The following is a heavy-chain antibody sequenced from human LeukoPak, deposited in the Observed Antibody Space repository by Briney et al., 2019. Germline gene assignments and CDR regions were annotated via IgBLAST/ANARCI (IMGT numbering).Heavy chain of an antibody. CDR1: GFTFSSYW. J-gene: IGHJ4*02. D-gene: IGHD6-13*01. CDR2: IKQDGSEK. CDR3: ARDEQIPPPAEFDC. Sequence: PGGSLRLSCAASGFTFSSYWMSWVRQAPGKGLEWVANIKQDGSEKFYVDSVKGRFTISRDNAKNSLYLQMNSLRAEDTAVYYCARDEQIPPPAEFDCWGQGTLVTVSS. V-gene: IGHV3-7*01.